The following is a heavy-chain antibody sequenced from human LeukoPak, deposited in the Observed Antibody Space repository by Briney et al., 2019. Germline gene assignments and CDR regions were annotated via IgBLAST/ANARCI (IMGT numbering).Heavy chain of an antibody. CDR2: ISSSSSYI. D-gene: IGHD3-9*01. CDR3: ARSILTGYLLDY. CDR1: GFTFSSYS. V-gene: IGHV3-21*01. J-gene: IGHJ4*02. Sequence: GGSLRLSCAASGFTFSSYSMNWVRQAPGKGLEWVSSISSSSSYIYYADSVKGRFTISRDNAKNSLYLQMNSLRAEDTAVYYCARSILTGYLLDYWGQGTLVTVSS.